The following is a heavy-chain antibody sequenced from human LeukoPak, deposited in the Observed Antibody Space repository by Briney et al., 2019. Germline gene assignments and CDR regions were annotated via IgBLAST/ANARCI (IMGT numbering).Heavy chain of an antibody. Sequence: SETLSLTCTVSGGSISSYYWSWIRQPPGKGLEWIGYIYYSGSTNYNPSLKSRVTISVDTSKNQFSLKLSSVTAADTAVYYCARDQGYSSSWTYWYFDLRGRGTLVTVSS. CDR2: IYYSGST. CDR1: GGSISSYY. CDR3: ARDQGYSSSWTYWYFDL. D-gene: IGHD6-13*01. J-gene: IGHJ2*01. V-gene: IGHV4-59*01.